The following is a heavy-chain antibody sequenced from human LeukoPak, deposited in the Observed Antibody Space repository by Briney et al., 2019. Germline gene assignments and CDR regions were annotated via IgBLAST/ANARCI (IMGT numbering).Heavy chain of an antibody. D-gene: IGHD2-2*01. J-gene: IGHJ4*02. CDR2: IYYSGST. CDR1: GGSISSYY. V-gene: IGHV4-59*08. CDR3: ASGYCSSTSCPFDY. Sequence: SETLSLTCTVSGGSISSYYWSWLRQPPGKGLEWIGYIYYSGSTNYNPSLKSRVTISVDTSKNQFSLKLSSVTAADTAVYYCASGYCSSTSCPFDYWGQGTLVTVSS.